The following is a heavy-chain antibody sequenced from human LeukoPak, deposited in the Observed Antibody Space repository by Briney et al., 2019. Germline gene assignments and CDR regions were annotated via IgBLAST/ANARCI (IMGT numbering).Heavy chain of an antibody. CDR1: GFTFSSYW. J-gene: IGHJ3*02. V-gene: IGHV3-74*01. CDR2: INSDGSST. Sequence: GGSLRLSCAASGFTFSSYWMHWVRQAPGKGLVWVSRINSDGSSTSYADSVKGRFTISRDNAKNTLYLQMNSLRAEDTAVYYCAEGARGRWELLLGAFDIWGQGTMVTVSS. D-gene: IGHD1-26*01. CDR3: AEGARGRWELLLGAFDI.